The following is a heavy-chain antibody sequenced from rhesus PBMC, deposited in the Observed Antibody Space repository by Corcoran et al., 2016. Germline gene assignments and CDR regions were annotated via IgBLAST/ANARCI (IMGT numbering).Heavy chain of an antibody. CDR2: INTDTGNP. D-gene: IGHD6-25*01. J-gene: IGHJ4*01. CDR3: ARYAAAAGIDY. CDR1: GYTFTSYG. Sequence: QVQLVQSGAEVKQPGASVKVSCKASGYTFTSYGMNWVRQAHGQRLEWMGWINTDTGNPTYTKGFKERFTFSMYTSISTADLQISSLKAEDTAVYYCARYAAAAGIDYWGQGVLVTVSS. V-gene: IGHV7-114*01.